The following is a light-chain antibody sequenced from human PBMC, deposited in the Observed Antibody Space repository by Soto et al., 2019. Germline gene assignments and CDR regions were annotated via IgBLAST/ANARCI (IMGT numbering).Light chain of an antibody. CDR1: QSVSSK. Sequence: EIVMTQSPATLSVSPGERATLSCRASQSVSSKLAWYQQKPGQAPRLLIYGASTRATGIPARFSGSGSGTEFTLTISSLQSEDFAVYYCQQYNNWPPRTFGQGTKVEIE. J-gene: IGKJ1*01. V-gene: IGKV3-15*01. CDR2: GAS. CDR3: QQYNNWPPRT.